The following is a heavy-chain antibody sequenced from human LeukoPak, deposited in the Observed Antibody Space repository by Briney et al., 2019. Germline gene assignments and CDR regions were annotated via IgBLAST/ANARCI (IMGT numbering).Heavy chain of an antibody. CDR3: ARDVGYSSSYMDV. J-gene: IGHJ6*03. CDR1: GYTFTGYY. Sequence: GASAKVSCKTSGYTFTGYYMHWVRQAPGQGLEWMGWINPNSGGTNYAQKFQGRVTMTRDTSISTAYMELSRLRSDDTAVYYCARDVGYSSSYMDVWGKGTTVTVSS. D-gene: IGHD6-13*01. CDR2: INPNSGGT. V-gene: IGHV1-2*02.